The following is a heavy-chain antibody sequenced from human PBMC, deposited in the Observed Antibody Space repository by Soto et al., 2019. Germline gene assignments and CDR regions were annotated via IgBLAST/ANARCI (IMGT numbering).Heavy chain of an antibody. CDR3: ARDLDYYGSGSYYLFFDY. Sequence: PSQTLSLTCAISGDSVSSNSAAWNWIRQSPSRGLEWLGRTYYRSKWYNDYAVSAKSRITINPDTSKNQFSLQLNSVTPEDTAVYYFARDLDYYGSGSYYLFFDYWGQGTLVTVSS. J-gene: IGHJ4*02. CDR2: TYYRSKWYN. D-gene: IGHD3-10*01. CDR1: GDSVSSNSAA. V-gene: IGHV6-1*01.